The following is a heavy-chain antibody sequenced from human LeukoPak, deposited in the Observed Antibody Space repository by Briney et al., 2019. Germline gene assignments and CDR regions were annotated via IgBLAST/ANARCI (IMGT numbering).Heavy chain of an antibody. CDR1: GFTFSNYA. D-gene: IGHD1-1*01. J-gene: IGHJ4*02. CDR2: IDATGGDT. CDR3: AKGGRAQRTDS. Sequence: GGSLRLSCAASGFTFSNYAMSWVRRAPGKGVEWVSTIDATGGDTYYPDSVKGRFTISRDNSKNTLYLQMNSLRAEDTAVYYCAKGGRAQRTDSWGQGTLVTVSS. V-gene: IGHV3-23*01.